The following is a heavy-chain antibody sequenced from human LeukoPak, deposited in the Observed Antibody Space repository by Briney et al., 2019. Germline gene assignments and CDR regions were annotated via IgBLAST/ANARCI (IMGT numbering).Heavy chain of an antibody. CDR1: GFTFSNYD. CDR3: ARLKSYSSGWTDLDY. CDR2: IGTAGNT. V-gene: IGHV3-13*01. D-gene: IGHD6-19*01. J-gene: IGHJ4*02. Sequence: GGSLRLSCAASGFTFSNYDMHWVRQAPGKGLEWVSVIGTAGNTYYLGSVKGRFTISRENAKNSLFLQMNSLSAGDTAIYYCARLKSYSSGWTDLDYWGQGTLVTVSS.